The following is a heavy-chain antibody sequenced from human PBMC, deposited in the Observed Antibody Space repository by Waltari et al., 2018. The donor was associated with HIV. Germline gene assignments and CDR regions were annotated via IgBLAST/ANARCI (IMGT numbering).Heavy chain of an antibody. CDR3: ARARGGVAGNLDY. CDR2: INPNSGGT. D-gene: IGHD6-19*01. CDR1: GYTFTGYY. J-gene: IGHJ4*02. Sequence: QVQLVQSGAEVKKPGASVKVSCKASGYTFTGYYMHWVRQAPGQGREWMGWINPNSGGTNYAEKFQGRVTRTRDTSISTAYMELSRLRSDDTAVYYCARARGGVAGNLDYWGQGTLVTVSS. V-gene: IGHV1-2*02.